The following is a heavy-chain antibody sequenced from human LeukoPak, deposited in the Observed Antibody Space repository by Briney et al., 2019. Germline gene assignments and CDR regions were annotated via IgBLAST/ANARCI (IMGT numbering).Heavy chain of an antibody. CDR3: ERHPDHDYSNDGAFDI. J-gene: IGHJ3*02. CDR2: IYYSGST. V-gene: IGHV4-39*01. Sequence: SETLSLTCTVSGGSISSSSYYWGWIRQPPGKGLEWIGSIYYSGSTYYNPSLKSRVTISVDTSKNQFSLKLSSVTAADTAVYYCERHPDHDYSNDGAFDIWGQGTMVTVSS. D-gene: IGHD4-11*01. CDR1: GGSISSSSYY.